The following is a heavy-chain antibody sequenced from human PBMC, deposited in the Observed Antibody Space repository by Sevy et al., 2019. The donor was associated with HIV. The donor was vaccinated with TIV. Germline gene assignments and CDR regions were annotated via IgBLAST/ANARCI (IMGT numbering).Heavy chain of an antibody. V-gene: IGHV3-7*01. J-gene: IGHJ4*02. Sequence: GGSLRLSCAASGFNFNNHWMSWVRQAPEKGLEWVANIKQDGSEKYYVDSLKGRFTISRDNANNSLSLQIDGLRVEDTAVYYCARLPTGLQSFNYLLSTYFDSWGQGTLVTVSS. CDR2: IKQDGSEK. D-gene: IGHD4-4*01. CDR1: GFNFNNHW. CDR3: ARLPTGLQSFNYLLSTYFDS.